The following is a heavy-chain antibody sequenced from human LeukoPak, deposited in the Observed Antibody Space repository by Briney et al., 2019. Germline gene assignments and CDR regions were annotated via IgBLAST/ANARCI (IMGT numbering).Heavy chain of an antibody. CDR1: GFTFSSYG. J-gene: IGHJ4*02. CDR2: IKPKTDGGTT. Sequence: GGSLRLSCAASGFTFSSYGMHWVRQAPGKGLEWVGLIKPKTDGGTTDYAAPVKGRFTISRDDSKSTLFLQMNSLKTEDTAVYFCTTARGFTYGVDYWGQGTLVTVSS. D-gene: IGHD5-18*01. CDR3: TTARGFTYGVDY. V-gene: IGHV3-15*07.